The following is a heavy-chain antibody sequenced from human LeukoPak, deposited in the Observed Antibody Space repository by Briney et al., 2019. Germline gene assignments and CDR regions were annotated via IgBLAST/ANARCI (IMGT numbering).Heavy chain of an antibody. J-gene: IGHJ6*02. D-gene: IGHD3-10*01. Sequence: GGSLRLSCAASGFTFSSYAMHWVRQAPGKGLEYVSAISSNGGSTYYANSVKGRFAISRDNSKNTLYLQMGSLRAEDMAVYYCARSYGSGSYYILYYYYYYGMDVWGQGTTVTVSS. CDR3: ARSYGSGSYYILYYYYYYGMDV. CDR2: ISSNGGST. V-gene: IGHV3-64*01. CDR1: GFTFSSYA.